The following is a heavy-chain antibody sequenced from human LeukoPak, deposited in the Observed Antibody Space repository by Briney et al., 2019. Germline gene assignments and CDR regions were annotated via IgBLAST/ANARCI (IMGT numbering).Heavy chain of an antibody. J-gene: IGHJ4*02. Sequence: PGRSLRLSCAASGFTFDDYAMHWVRQAPGKGLEWVSAITWNSGSVAYADSVKGRFTISRDNAKTSLYLQMNNLRTEDTALYYCAKEYSSGGYAIDYWGQGTLVTVSS. D-gene: IGHD6-19*01. CDR1: GFTFDDYA. CDR2: ITWNSGSV. CDR3: AKEYSSGGYAIDY. V-gene: IGHV3-9*01.